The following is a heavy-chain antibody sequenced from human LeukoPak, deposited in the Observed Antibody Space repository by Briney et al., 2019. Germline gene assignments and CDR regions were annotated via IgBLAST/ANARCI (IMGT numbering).Heavy chain of an antibody. D-gene: IGHD4-17*01. CDR1: GGSISSGDYY. CDR2: IYYSGST. J-gene: IGHJ4*02. CDR3: ARVLRGDYALFDY. Sequence: PSETLSLTCTVSGGSISSGDYYWSWIRQPPGKGLEWIGYIYYSGSTYYNPSLKSRVTISVDTSKNQFSLKLSSVTAADTAVYYCARVLRGDYALFDYWGQGTLVTVSS. V-gene: IGHV4-30-4*01.